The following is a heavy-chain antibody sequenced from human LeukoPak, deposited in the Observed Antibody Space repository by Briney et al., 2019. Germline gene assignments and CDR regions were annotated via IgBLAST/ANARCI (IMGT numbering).Heavy chain of an antibody. V-gene: IGHV1-58*01. D-gene: IGHD1-26*01. CDR1: GFTFTNSA. Sequence: SVKVSCKASGFTFTNSAVQWVRQARGQRLEWIGWIVVDSGYTNYAQKFQERVTITRDMSTGTAYVELSSLRSEDTAVYYCGAAGSYYGPGYWGQGTLVTVSS. CDR2: IVVDSGYT. J-gene: IGHJ4*02. CDR3: GAAGSYYGPGY.